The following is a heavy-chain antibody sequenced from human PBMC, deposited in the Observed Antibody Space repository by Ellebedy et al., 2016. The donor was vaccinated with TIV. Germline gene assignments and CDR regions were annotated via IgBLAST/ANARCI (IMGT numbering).Heavy chain of an antibody. Sequence: GGSLRLSCAASGFTFSSYAMSWVRQAPGKGLEWVSGVSWSGYITGYADSVRGRFTISRDNAKNSVSLQMDSLRTDDTAVYYCASDPTTYLRSGHFDSWGQGILVTVSS. J-gene: IGHJ4*02. CDR3: ASDPTTYLRSGHFDS. CDR1: GFTFSSYA. D-gene: IGHD3-3*01. V-gene: IGHV3-20*04. CDR2: VSWSGYIT.